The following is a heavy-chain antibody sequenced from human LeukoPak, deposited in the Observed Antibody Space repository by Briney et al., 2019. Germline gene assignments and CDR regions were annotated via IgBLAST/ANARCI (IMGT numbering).Heavy chain of an antibody. CDR2: VSWNSGSI. V-gene: IGHV3-9*01. J-gene: IGHJ6*02. CDR1: GFTFDDYA. D-gene: IGHD6-19*01. CDR3: AKDIMVMYSSGGGMDV. Sequence: GGSLRLSCAASGFTFDDYAMHWVRQAPGKGLEWVSGVSWNSGSIVYVDSVKGRFTISRDNAKNSLYLQMNSLGAEDTALYYCAKDIMVMYSSGGGMDVWGQGTTVTVSS.